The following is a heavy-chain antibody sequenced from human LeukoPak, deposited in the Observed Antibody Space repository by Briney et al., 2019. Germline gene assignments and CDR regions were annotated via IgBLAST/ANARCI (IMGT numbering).Heavy chain of an antibody. CDR3: ARGGSGYHDLDY. CDR2: IYYSGST. CDR1: GGSISSGGYY. J-gene: IGHJ4*02. V-gene: IGHV4-31*03. Sequence: SETLSLTCTVSGGSISSGGYYWSWIRQHPGKGLEWIRYIYYSGSTYYNPSLKSRVTISVDRSKNQFSLKLSSVTAADTAVYYCARGGSGYHDLDYWGQGTLVTVSS. D-gene: IGHD3-22*01.